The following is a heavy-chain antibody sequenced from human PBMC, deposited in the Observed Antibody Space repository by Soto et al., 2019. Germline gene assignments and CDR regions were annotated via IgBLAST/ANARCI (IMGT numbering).Heavy chain of an antibody. Sequence: PGGSLRLSCVASGFTFSSYSVNWVRQAPGKGLEWISFISGDGTTVYYGDSVKGRFTISRDNAKNALYLHMNSLKDEDTAAYYCARGGWNDLFDYWGQGTLVTVSS. CDR1: GFTFSSYS. CDR2: ISGDGTTV. D-gene: IGHD1-1*01. V-gene: IGHV3-48*02. J-gene: IGHJ4*02. CDR3: ARGGWNDLFDY.